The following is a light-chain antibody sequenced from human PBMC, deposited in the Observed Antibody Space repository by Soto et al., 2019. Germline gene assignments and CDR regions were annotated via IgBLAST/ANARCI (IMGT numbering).Light chain of an antibody. CDR3: LLSYSGARGV. CDR1: TGAVTSGHY. CDR2: DTS. J-gene: IGLJ2*01. Sequence: QAVVTQEPSLTVSPGGTVTLTSGSSTGAVTSGHYPYWFQQKPGQAPRTLIYDTSNKHSWTPARFSGSLLGGKAALTLSGAQPEDEAEYYFLLSYSGARGVFGGGTKLTVL. V-gene: IGLV7-46*01.